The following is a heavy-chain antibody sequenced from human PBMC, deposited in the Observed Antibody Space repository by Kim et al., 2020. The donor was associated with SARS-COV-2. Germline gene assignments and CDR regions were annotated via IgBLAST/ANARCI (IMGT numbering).Heavy chain of an antibody. J-gene: IGHJ5*02. CDR1: GFTFSSYE. Sequence: GGSLRLSCAASGFTFSSYEMNWVRQAPGKGLEWVSYISSSGSTIYYADSVKGRFTISRDNAKNSLYLQMNSLRAEDTAVYYCARGYSSGWYVIGRDWFDPWGQGTLVTVSS. D-gene: IGHD6-19*01. CDR3: ARGYSSGWYVIGRDWFDP. V-gene: IGHV3-48*03. CDR2: ISSSGSTI.